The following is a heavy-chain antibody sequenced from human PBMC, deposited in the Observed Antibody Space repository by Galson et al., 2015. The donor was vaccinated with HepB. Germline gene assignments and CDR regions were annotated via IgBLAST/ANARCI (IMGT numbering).Heavy chain of an antibody. V-gene: IGHV4-61*01. CDR3: ARDPCPQWLSPCVVY. Sequence: ETLSLTCTVSGGSISSSSYYWSWIRQPPGKGLEWIGYIYYSGSTNYNPSLKSRVTISVDTSKNQFSLKLSSVTAADTAVYYCARDPCPQWLSPCVVYWGQGTLVTVSS. J-gene: IGHJ4*02. D-gene: IGHD6-19*01. CDR1: GGSISSSSYY. CDR2: IYYSGST.